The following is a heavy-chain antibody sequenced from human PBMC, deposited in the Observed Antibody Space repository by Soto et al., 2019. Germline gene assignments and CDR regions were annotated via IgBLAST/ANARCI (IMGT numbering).Heavy chain of an antibody. Sequence: LGESLKISCKGSGYSFTSYWIGWVRQMPGKGLEWMGIIYPGDSDTRYNPSFQGQVTISADKSTSTAYLQWSSLKASDTAMYYCARPTGTTDYYYGMDVWGQGTTVTVSS. CDR3: ARPTGTTDYYYGMDV. J-gene: IGHJ6*02. D-gene: IGHD1-1*01. V-gene: IGHV5-51*01. CDR2: IYPGDSDT. CDR1: GYSFTSYW.